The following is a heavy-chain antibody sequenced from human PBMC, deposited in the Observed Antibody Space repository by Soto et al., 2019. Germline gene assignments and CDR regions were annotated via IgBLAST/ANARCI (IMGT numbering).Heavy chain of an antibody. CDR3: ANSNKEKLSNWFAP. Sequence: QVQLVQSGAEVKKPGASVKVSCKASGYTFTSYYMHWVRQAPGQGLEWMGIINPSGGSTSYAQKFQGSVTMSRDKSTRTVYMELSSLRSEDTAVYYCANSNKEKLSNWFAPWGQGTLVTVSS. J-gene: IGHJ5*02. V-gene: IGHV1-46*03. CDR1: GYTFTSYY. CDR2: INPSGGST. D-gene: IGHD2-15*01.